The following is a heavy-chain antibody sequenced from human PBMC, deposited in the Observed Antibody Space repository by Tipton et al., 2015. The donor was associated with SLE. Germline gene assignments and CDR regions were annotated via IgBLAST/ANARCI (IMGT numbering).Heavy chain of an antibody. CDR1: GGSISSYY. J-gene: IGHJ4*02. CDR2: IYYSGST. V-gene: IGHV4-59*12. Sequence: TLSLTCTVSGGSISSYYWSWIRQPPGKGLEWIGYIYYSGSTNYNPSLKSRVTISVDTSKNQFSLKLSSVTAADTAVYYCARGGSRGFDYWGQGKLVTVSS. CDR3: ARGGSRGFDY. D-gene: IGHD3-10*01.